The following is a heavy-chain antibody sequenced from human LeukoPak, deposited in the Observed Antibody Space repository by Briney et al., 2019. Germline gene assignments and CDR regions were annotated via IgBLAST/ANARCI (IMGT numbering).Heavy chain of an antibody. CDR3: ARIPRGYSGYTFDY. CDR1: GFTFSSYE. Sequence: GGPLRLSCAASGFTFSSYEMNWVRQAPGKGLEWVSYITSSGSTIYYADSVKGRFTISRDNAKNSLYLQMSSLRAEDTAVYYCARIPRGYSGYTFDYRGQGTLVTVSS. CDR2: ITSSGSTI. V-gene: IGHV3-48*03. J-gene: IGHJ4*02. D-gene: IGHD5-12*01.